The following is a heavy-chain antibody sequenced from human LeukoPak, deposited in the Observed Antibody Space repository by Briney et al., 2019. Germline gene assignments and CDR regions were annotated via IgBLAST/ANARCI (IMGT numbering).Heavy chain of an antibody. CDR3: AGERNSGSYVY. CDR2: IIPIFGTA. D-gene: IGHD1-26*01. CDR1: GYTFTNYD. J-gene: IGHJ4*02. V-gene: IGHV1-69*13. Sequence: SVKVSCKTSGYTFTNYDINWVRQAPGQGLEWMGGIIPIFGTANYAQKFQGRVTITADESTSTAYMELSSLRSEDTAVYYCAGERNSGSYVYWGQGTLVTVSS.